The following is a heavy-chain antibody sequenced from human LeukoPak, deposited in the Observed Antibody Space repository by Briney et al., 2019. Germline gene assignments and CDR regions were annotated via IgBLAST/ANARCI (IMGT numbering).Heavy chain of an antibody. CDR3: ARSYSSGWFRTPWGYFDY. CDR2: INPNSGGT. J-gene: IGHJ4*02. D-gene: IGHD6-19*01. Sequence: PQASVKVSCKASGYTFTGYYMHWVRQAPGQGLEWMGWINPNSGGTNYAQKLQGRVTMTTDTSTSTAYMELRSLRSDDTAVYYCARSYSSGWFRTPWGYFDYWGQGTLVTVSS. CDR1: GYTFTGYY. V-gene: IGHV1-2*02.